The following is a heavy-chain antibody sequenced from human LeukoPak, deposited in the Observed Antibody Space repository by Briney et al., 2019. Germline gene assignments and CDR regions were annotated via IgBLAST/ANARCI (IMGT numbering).Heavy chain of an antibody. CDR1: GFTFTGYY. V-gene: IGHV1-2*02. Sequence: APVKVSCKASGFTFTGYYIHWVRQAPGQGLEWMGYIDPHSGGTSSPQKFQGRVTMTTDTSISAAHMELSSLISDDTAMYYCVREGNELLSKNFDYWGQGTLVTVSS. J-gene: IGHJ4*02. CDR3: VREGNELLSKNFDY. D-gene: IGHD2-21*02. CDR2: IDPHSGGT.